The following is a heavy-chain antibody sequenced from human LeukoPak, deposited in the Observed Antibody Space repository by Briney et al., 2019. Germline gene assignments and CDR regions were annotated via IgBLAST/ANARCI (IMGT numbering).Heavy chain of an antibody. D-gene: IGHD4-11*01. Sequence: SGTLSLTCAVSGGSLSSSNWWSWVRQPPGKGLEWIGEIYHSGSTNYNPSLKSRVTISVDKSKNQFSLKLSSVTAADTAVYYCARFMTTVTTSSFDYWGQGTLVTVSS. CDR3: ARFMTTVTTSSFDY. CDR1: GGSLSSSNW. J-gene: IGHJ4*02. CDR2: IYHSGST. V-gene: IGHV4-4*02.